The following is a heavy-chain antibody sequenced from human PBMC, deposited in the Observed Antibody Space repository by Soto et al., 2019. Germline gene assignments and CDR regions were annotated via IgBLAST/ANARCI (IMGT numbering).Heavy chain of an antibody. V-gene: IGHV4-31*03. J-gene: IGHJ4*02. CDR1: GGSISSGGYY. CDR2: IYYSGST. CDR3: ASIYLSFFDY. Sequence: SETLSLTCTVSGGSISSGGYYWSWIRQHPGKGLEWIGYIYYSGSTYYNPSLKSRVTISVDTSKNQFSLKLSSVTAADTAVYYCASIYLSFFDYWGQGTLVTVSS. D-gene: IGHD3-10*01.